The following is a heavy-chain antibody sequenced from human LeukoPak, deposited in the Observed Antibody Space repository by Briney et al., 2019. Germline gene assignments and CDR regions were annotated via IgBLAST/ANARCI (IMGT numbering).Heavy chain of an antibody. CDR2: INPSGGST. CDR1: GYTFTSYY. D-gene: IGHD3-3*01. V-gene: IGHV1-46*01. Sequence: GASVKVSCKASGYTFTSYYMHWVRQAPGQGLEWMGIINPSGGSTSYAQKLQGRVTMTRDTSTSTVYMELSSLRSEDTAVYYCARDPVTIFGVVIRGRWFDPWGQGTLVTVSS. J-gene: IGHJ5*02. CDR3: ARDPVTIFGVVIRGRWFDP.